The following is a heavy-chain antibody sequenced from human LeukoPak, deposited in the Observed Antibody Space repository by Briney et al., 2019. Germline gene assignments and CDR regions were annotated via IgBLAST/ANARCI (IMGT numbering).Heavy chain of an antibody. CDR2: ISSSSNTI. CDR3: ARDILTKEAYSGYDN. J-gene: IGHJ4*02. V-gene: IGHV3-48*02. D-gene: IGHD5-12*01. Sequence: GGSLRLSCAASGFTFSSYSMNWVRQAPGKGLEWVSYISSSSNTIYYADSVKGRFTISRDNAKNSLYLQMNSLRDEDTAVYYCARDILTKEAYSGYDNWGQGTLVTVSS. CDR1: GFTFSSYS.